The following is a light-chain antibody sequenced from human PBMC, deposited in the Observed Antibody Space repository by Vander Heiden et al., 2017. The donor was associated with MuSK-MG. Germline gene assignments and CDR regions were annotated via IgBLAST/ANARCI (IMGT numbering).Light chain of an antibody. J-gene: IGLJ1*01. CDR2: DDN. CDR3: QVWDSSSDHCV. V-gene: IGLV3-21*02. Sequence: SYVLTQPPSLSVAPGQTAKITCGGPDIGGRSVHWYQQRPGQSPVLVVYDDNDRPSGIPERFSGSNSGNTATLTIIRVEAGDEADYYCQVWDSSSDHCVFGAGTRVTVL. CDR1: DIGGRS.